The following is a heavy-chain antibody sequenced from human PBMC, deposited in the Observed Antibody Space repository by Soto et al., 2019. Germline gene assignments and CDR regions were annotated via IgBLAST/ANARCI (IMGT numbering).Heavy chain of an antibody. D-gene: IGHD2-15*01. CDR3: ASPVYCGGGSCDGLDYYYYYGMDV. J-gene: IGHJ6*02. Sequence: PGESLKISCKGSGYSFTSYWISWVRQMPGKGLEWMGRIDPSDSYTNYSPSFQGHVTISADKSISTAYLQWSSLKASDTAMYYCASPVYCGGGSCDGLDYYYYYGMDVWGQGTTVTVSS. CDR2: IDPSDSYT. V-gene: IGHV5-10-1*01. CDR1: GYSFTSYW.